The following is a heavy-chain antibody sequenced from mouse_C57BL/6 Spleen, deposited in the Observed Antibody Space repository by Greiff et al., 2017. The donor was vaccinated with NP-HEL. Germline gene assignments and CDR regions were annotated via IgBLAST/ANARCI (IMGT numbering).Heavy chain of an antibody. V-gene: IGHV1-52*01. J-gene: IGHJ2*01. CDR3: ARSAYYDYAPYYFDY. Sequence: QVQLKQPGAELVRPGSSVKLSCKASGYTFTSYWMHWVKQRPIQGLEWIGNIDPSDSETHYNQKFKDKATLTVDKSSSTAYMQLSSLTSEDSAVYYCARSAYYDYAPYYFDYWGQGTTLTVSS. D-gene: IGHD2-4*01. CDR2: IDPSDSET. CDR1: GYTFTSYW.